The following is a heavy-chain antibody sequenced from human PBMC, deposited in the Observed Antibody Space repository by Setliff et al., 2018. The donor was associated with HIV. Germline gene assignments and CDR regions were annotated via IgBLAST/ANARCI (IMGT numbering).Heavy chain of an antibody. CDR3: ARDRIEVLVDGPHDVFDI. CDR2: IYHNGIT. Sequence: SETLSLTCIVSGASISSQYWSWIRQPAGKGLEWIGSIYHNGITYYNPSLKSRVTISMDTAKNQFSLKLTSVSAADTAVYYCARDRIEVLVDGPHDVFDIWGRGTMVTVSS. D-gene: IGHD2-2*01. J-gene: IGHJ3*02. V-gene: IGHV4-59*11. CDR1: GASISSQY.